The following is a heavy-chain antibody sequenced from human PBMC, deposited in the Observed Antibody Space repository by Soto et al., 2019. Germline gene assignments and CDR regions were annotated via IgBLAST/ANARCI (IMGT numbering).Heavy chain of an antibody. V-gene: IGHV1-69*13. J-gene: IGHJ6*04. Sequence: SVKVSCKASGGTFSSYAISWVRQAPGQGLEWMGGIIPIFGTANYAQKFQGRVTITADESTSTAYMELSSLRSEDTAVYYCAKRHSCYRPIIDVVLLVYASNPYYYYYCMDVWGKGTTVTVSS. D-gene: IGHD2-8*02. CDR2: IIPIFGTA. CDR3: AKRHSCYRPIIDVVLLVYASNPYYYYYCMDV. CDR1: GGTFSSYA.